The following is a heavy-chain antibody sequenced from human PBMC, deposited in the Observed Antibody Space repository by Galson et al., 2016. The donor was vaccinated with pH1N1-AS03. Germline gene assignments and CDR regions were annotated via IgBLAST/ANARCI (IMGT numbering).Heavy chain of an antibody. CDR2: ISTYDGKT. J-gene: IGHJ6*02. Sequence: SVKVSCKAFGYTFTTYGISWVRQAPGHGLEWMGWISTYDGKTNYAQKLQGRVSMTTDTSTNTAYLDLRGLTSGDTAVDYWARGGAVRGLLNYFHYYGLDVWGQGTTVTVS. CDR3: ARGGAVRGLLNYFHYYGLDV. CDR1: GYTFTTYG. V-gene: IGHV1-18*01. D-gene: IGHD3-10*01.